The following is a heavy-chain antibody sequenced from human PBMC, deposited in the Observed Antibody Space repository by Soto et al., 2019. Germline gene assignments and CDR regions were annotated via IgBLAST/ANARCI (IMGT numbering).Heavy chain of an antibody. D-gene: IGHD3-3*01. CDR3: ARALRFLEWSPDAFDI. J-gene: IGHJ3*02. CDR2: IIPIFGTA. CDR1: GGTFSSYA. V-gene: IGHV1-69*13. Sequence: SVKVSCKASGGTFSSYAISWVRQAPGQGLEWMGGIIPIFGTANYAQKFQGRVTITADESTSTAYMELSSLRSEDTAVYYCARALRFLEWSPDAFDIWGQGTMVTVSS.